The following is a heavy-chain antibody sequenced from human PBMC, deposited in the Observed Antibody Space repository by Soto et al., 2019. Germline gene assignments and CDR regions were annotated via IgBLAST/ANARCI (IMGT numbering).Heavy chain of an antibody. J-gene: IGHJ5*02. CDR2: IYYSGST. Sequence: QLQLQESGPGLVKPSETLSLTCTVSGGSISSSSYYWGWIRQPPGKGLEWIGSIYYSGSTYYNPSLKSRVIISVDTSKNQFSLKLSSVTAADTAVYYCARHAGITMVRGLNWFDPWGQGTLVTVSS. V-gene: IGHV4-39*01. CDR3: ARHAGITMVRGLNWFDP. CDR1: GGSISSSSYY. D-gene: IGHD3-10*01.